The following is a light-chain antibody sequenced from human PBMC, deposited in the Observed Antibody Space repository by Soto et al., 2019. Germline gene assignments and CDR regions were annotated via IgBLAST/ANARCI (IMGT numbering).Light chain of an antibody. CDR2: WAS. Sequence: DIVMTQSPDSLAVSLGARATINCRASQSLLSSSNTKTRLSWYQQKPGQPHKLLLYWASTRESGVPDRFSGSGSGTDFSLTISSLQAEDVAVYYCQQYYSSPRTFGQGTKVDI. CDR3: QQYYSSPRT. V-gene: IGKV4-1*01. J-gene: IGKJ1*01. CDR1: QSLLSSSNTKTR.